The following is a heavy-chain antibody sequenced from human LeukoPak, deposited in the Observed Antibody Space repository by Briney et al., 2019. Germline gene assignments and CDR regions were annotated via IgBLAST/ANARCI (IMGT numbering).Heavy chain of an antibody. D-gene: IGHD6-13*01. V-gene: IGHV4-59*01. CDR2: IYYSGST. CDR1: GGSISSYY. CDR3: ARGRASSWYNYFDY. J-gene: IGHJ4*02. Sequence: SETLSLTCTVSGGSISSYYWSWIRQPPGKGLEWIGYIYYSGSTNYNPSLKSRVTISVDMSKNQFSLKLSSVTAADTAVYYCARGRASSWYNYFDYWGQGTLVTVSS.